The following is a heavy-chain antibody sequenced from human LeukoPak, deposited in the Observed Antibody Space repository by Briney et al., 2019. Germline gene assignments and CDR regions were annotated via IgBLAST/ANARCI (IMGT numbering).Heavy chain of an antibody. CDR1: GDSLSSGSYY. Sequence: SETLSLLCTVCGDSLSSGSYYWSWIRQPAGRGLEWIGRIYKSGSPNYNPSLKSRVTISVDTSTNQFSLKLSSVTAAVTAVYYCGRGVSRIDPGGERTLVTVSS. D-gene: IGHD5/OR15-5a*01. V-gene: IGHV4-61*02. J-gene: IGHJ5*02. CDR2: IYKSGSP. CDR3: GRGVSRIDP.